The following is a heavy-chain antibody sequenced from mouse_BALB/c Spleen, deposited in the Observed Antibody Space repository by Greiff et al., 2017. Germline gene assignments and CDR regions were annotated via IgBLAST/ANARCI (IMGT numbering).Heavy chain of an antibody. CDR1: GFTFSSYT. CDR3: ARRAYYGNLDY. V-gene: IGHV5-9-3*01. D-gene: IGHD2-10*01. CDR2: ISSGSSTI. Sequence: EVQLVESGGGLVKPGGPLKLSCAASGFTFSSYTMSWVRQTPEKRLEWVATISSGSSTIYYADTVKGRFTISRDNPKNTLFLQMTSLRSEDTAMYYCARRAYYGNLDYWGQGTTLTVSS. J-gene: IGHJ2*01.